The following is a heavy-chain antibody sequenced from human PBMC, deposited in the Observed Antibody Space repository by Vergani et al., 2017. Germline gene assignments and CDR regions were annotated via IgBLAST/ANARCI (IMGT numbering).Heavy chain of an antibody. CDR3: AREMLGGHILQLVRGYYYYGMDV. CDR1: GFTFSSYG. J-gene: IGHJ6*02. D-gene: IGHD6-6*01. V-gene: IGHV3-33*01. Sequence: QVQLVESGGGVVQPGRSLRLSCAASGFTFSSYGMHWVRQAPGKGLEWVAVIWYDGSNKYYADSVKGRFTISRDNSKNTLYLQMNSLRAEDTAVYYCAREMLGGHILQLVRGYYYYGMDVWGQGTTVTVSS. CDR2: IWYDGSNK.